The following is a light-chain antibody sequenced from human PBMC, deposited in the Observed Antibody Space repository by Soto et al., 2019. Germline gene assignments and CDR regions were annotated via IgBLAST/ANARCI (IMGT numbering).Light chain of an antibody. Sequence: DIQMTQSPSTLSASIGGRLTITCRASQSINKCLAWYQQKQGQXPKXXIYDASSLQSGVPSRFSGSGSGTQLTITISTMQPDDFETYVCQQCKTYSATFAQGTKVDIK. CDR2: DAS. CDR1: QSINKC. CDR3: QQCKTYSAT. J-gene: IGKJ1*01. V-gene: IGKV1-5*01.